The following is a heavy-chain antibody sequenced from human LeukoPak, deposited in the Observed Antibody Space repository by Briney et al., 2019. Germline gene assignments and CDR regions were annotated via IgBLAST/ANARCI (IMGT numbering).Heavy chain of an antibody. CDR3: AKRVSYSSSAAYFDY. J-gene: IGHJ4*02. Sequence: GCLRLSCAASGFTFSGYGMTWVRQAPGKGLEWVSSLIESGTNTYYADSVKGRFTVSRVNSKSTLYLQLNSLRAEDTAVYYCAKRVSYSSSAAYFDYWGQGTQVSVSS. V-gene: IGHV3-23*01. CDR1: GFTFSGYG. D-gene: IGHD6-6*01. CDR2: LIESGTNT.